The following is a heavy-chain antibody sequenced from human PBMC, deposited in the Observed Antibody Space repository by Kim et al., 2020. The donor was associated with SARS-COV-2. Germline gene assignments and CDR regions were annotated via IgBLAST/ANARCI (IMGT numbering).Heavy chain of an antibody. J-gene: IGHJ4*02. Sequence: GGSLRLSCAASGFTFSDRYMHWVRQAPGKGLELVGRAGNKANSHTTEYAASVKGRFTISRDDSKNSLYLQMNSLTTEDTAVYYCARVGIVGVTIYFDYWGQGTLVTVSS. CDR1: GFTFSDRY. D-gene: IGHD1-26*01. CDR3: ARVGIVGVTIYFDY. CDR2: AGNKANSHTT. V-gene: IGHV3-72*01.